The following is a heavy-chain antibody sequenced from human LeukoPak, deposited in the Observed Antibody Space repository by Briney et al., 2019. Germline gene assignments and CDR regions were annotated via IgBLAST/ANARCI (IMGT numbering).Heavy chain of an antibody. V-gene: IGHV3-33*01. Sequence: GGPLRLSCAASGFTFSSYGMHWVRQAPGKGLEWVAIIWYDGSNKYYADSVKGRFTISRDNSKNTLYLQMNSLRAEDTAVYYCARDRYSSGWYPIDYWGQGTLVTVSS. CDR2: IWYDGSNK. CDR3: ARDRYSSGWYPIDY. D-gene: IGHD6-19*01. CDR1: GFTFSSYG. J-gene: IGHJ4*02.